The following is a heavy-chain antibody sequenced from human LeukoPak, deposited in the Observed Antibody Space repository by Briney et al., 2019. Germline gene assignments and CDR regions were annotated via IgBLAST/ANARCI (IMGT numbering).Heavy chain of an antibody. J-gene: IGHJ3*02. CDR1: GYTFTSYD. Sequence: GASVKVSCKASGYTFTSYDINWVRQATGQGLEWMGWMNPNSGNTGYAQKFQGRVTMTRNTSISTAYMELSSLRSEDTAVYYCASLHYGSGNPIPLGNAFDIWGQGTMVTVSS. D-gene: IGHD3-10*01. CDR2: MNPNSGNT. V-gene: IGHV1-8*01. CDR3: ASLHYGSGNPIPLGNAFDI.